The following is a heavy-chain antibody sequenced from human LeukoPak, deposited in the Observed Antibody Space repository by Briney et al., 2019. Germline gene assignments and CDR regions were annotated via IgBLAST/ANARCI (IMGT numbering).Heavy chain of an antibody. CDR2: IIPIFGTA. CDR1: GGTFSIYA. CDR3: ARVAVAGRGAKNYYYYMDV. J-gene: IGHJ6*03. Sequence: ASVKVSCKAAGGTFSIYAISWVRQAPGQGLEWMGGIIPIFGTANYAQKFQGRVTITADKSTSTAYMELSSLRSEDTAVYYCARVAVAGRGAKNYYYYMDVWGKGTTLTVSS. V-gene: IGHV1-69*06. D-gene: IGHD6-19*01.